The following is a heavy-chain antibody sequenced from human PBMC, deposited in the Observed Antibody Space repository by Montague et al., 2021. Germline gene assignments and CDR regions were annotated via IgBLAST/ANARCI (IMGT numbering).Heavy chain of an antibody. CDR1: GGSISSFY. J-gene: IGHJ4*02. Sequence: SETLSLTCTVSGGSISSFYWDWIRHSPGKGLEWIGEIYYNGNTKYDPSLKSRVTMSVDTSKNQFSLMLSSVTVADTSVYYCAREWGAFDSWGQGTLVTVSS. D-gene: IGHD3-16*01. CDR2: IYYNGNT. V-gene: IGHV4-59*01. CDR3: AREWGAFDS.